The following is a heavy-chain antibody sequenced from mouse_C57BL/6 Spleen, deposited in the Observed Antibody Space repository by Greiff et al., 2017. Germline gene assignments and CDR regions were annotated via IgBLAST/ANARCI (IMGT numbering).Heavy chain of an antibody. J-gene: IGHJ4*01. V-gene: IGHV2-2*01. CDR1: GFSLTSYG. Sequence: QVQLQQSGPGLVQPSQSLSITCTVSGFSLTSYGVHWVRQSPGKGLEWLGVIWSGGSTDYNAAFISRLSISKDNSKCQVFFKMNSLQADDTAIYYCARNDYDEGGYAMDYWGQGTSVTVSS. D-gene: IGHD2-4*01. CDR2: IWSGGST. CDR3: ARNDYDEGGYAMDY.